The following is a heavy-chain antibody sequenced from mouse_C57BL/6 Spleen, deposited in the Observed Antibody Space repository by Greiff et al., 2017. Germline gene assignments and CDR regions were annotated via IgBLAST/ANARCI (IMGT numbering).Heavy chain of an antibody. CDR2: IRNKANGYTT. J-gene: IGHJ4*01. V-gene: IGHV7-3*01. CDR1: GFTFTDYY. Sequence: DVKLVESGGGLVQPGGSLSISCAASGFTFTDYYMSWVRQPPGKALEWLGFIRNKANGYTTEYSASVKGRFTISRDNSQSILYLQMNALGAEDSATYYCARDYAMDYWGQGTSVTVSS. CDR3: ARDYAMDY.